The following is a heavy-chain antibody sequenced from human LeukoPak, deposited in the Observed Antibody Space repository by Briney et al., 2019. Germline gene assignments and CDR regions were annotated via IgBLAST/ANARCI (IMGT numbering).Heavy chain of an antibody. Sequence: PGGSLRLSCAASGFTFSSYAMHWVRQAPGKGLEWVAVISYDGSNKYYADSVKGRFTISRDNSKNTLYLQMNSLRAEDTAVYYCARDPRYDSSGYYPPFEYWGQGTLVTVSS. V-gene: IGHV3-30-3*01. J-gene: IGHJ4*02. D-gene: IGHD3-22*01. CDR3: ARDPRYDSSGYYPPFEY. CDR2: ISYDGSNK. CDR1: GFTFSSYA.